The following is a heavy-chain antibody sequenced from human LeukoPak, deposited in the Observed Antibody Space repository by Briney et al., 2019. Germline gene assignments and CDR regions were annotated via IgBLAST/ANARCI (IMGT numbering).Heavy chain of an antibody. V-gene: IGHV3-48*01. Sequence: PGGSLRLSCAASGFTFSSYSMNWVRQAPGKGLEWVPYISSSSSTIYYADSVKGRFTISRDNAKNSLYLQMNSLRAEDTAVYYCARDRWYYDSSGYYPHYWGQGTLVTVSS. CDR3: ARDRWYYDSSGYYPHY. D-gene: IGHD3-22*01. CDR1: GFTFSSYS. CDR2: ISSSSSTI. J-gene: IGHJ4*02.